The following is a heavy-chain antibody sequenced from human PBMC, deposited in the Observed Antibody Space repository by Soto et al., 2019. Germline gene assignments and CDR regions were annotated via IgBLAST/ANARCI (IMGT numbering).Heavy chain of an antibody. Sequence: GASVKVSCKASGYTFTSYAMHWVRQAPGQRLEWMGWINAGNGNTKYSQKFQGRVTITRDTSASTAYMELSSLRSEDTAVYYCAREATTLMVRGVIIVQFWFDPWGQGTLVTVSS. J-gene: IGHJ5*02. V-gene: IGHV1-3*01. CDR1: GYTFTSYA. D-gene: IGHD3-10*01. CDR2: INAGNGNT. CDR3: AREATTLMVRGVIIVQFWFDP.